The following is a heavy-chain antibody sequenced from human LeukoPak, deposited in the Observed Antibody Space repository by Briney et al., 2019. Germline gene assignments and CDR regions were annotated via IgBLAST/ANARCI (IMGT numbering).Heavy chain of an antibody. CDR1: GFTFSSYD. CDR2: IGTAGDT. V-gene: IGHV3-13*01. Sequence: GGSLRLSCAASGFTFSSYDMHWVRRATGKGLEWVSAIGTAGDTYYPGSVKGRFTISRENAKNSLYLQMDSLRAGDTAVYYCAREPIAAAGNYYYGMDVWGQGTTVTVSS. D-gene: IGHD6-13*01. CDR3: AREPIAAAGNYYYGMDV. J-gene: IGHJ6*02.